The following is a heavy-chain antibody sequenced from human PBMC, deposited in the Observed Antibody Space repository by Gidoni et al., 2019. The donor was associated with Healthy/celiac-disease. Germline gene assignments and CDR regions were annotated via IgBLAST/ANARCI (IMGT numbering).Heavy chain of an antibody. V-gene: IGHV4-39*01. CDR3: ARHSGDIVVVPAAPLNWFDP. CDR2: IYYSGST. Sequence: QLQLQESGPGLVKPSETLSLTCTVSGGSISRSSYYWGWIRQPPGKGLEWIGSIYYSGSTYYNPSLKSRVTISVDTSKNQFSLKLSSVTAADTAVYYCARHSGDIVVVPAAPLNWFDPWGQGTLVTVSS. CDR1: GGSISRSSYY. D-gene: IGHD2-2*01. J-gene: IGHJ5*02.